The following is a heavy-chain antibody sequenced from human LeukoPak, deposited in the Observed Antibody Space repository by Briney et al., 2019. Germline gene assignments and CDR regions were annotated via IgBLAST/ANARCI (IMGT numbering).Heavy chain of an antibody. D-gene: IGHD5-18*01. CDR3: ARPEGVGYNYGSLN. CDR2: IKSKTDGGTT. J-gene: IGHJ4*02. CDR1: GFTFSNAW. V-gene: IGHV3-15*05. Sequence: GGSLSLSCAASGFTFSNAWMSWVRQAPGKGVEWVGRIKSKTDGGTTDYAAPVKGRFTISRDDSNNTLYLQMNSLKVEDTAVYYCARPEGVGYNYGSLNWGQGTLATVSS.